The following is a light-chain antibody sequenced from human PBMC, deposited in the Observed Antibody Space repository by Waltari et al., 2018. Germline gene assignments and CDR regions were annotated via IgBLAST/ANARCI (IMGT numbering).Light chain of an antibody. J-gene: IGLJ3*02. CDR3: QVWDSSSDHWV. Sequence: SHVLTQSPSVSVAPGKTATLTCGGTSSNSVHWYQQRPGPPPVLVVADDSDRPSGIPARFSGSNSGNTATLTISRVEAGDEADYYCQVWDSSSDHWVFGGGTTLTVL. CDR2: DDS. V-gene: IGLV3-21*03. CDR1: SSNS.